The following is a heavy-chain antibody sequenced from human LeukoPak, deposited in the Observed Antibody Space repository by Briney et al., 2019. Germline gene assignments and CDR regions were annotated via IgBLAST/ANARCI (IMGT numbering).Heavy chain of an antibody. Sequence: GGSLRLSCAASGFIFTNAWMTWVRQAPGKGLEWVGRIKSKGDGETTDYAAPVEGRFFMSRDDSKATLYLQMNSLKTEDTAVYYCTTDLGLTMIRGVIVKWGQGTLVTVSS. CDR2: IKSKGDGETT. CDR1: GFIFTNAW. D-gene: IGHD3-10*01. V-gene: IGHV3-15*01. J-gene: IGHJ4*02. CDR3: TTDLGLTMIRGVIVK.